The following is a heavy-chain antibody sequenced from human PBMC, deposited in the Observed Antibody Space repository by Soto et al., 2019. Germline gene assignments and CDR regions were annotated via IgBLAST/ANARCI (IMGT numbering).Heavy chain of an antibody. CDR1: GESFSGYS. D-gene: IGHD3-3*01. CDR3: ARGHGFWSGFYAY. Sequence: QVQLLQWGAGLLKPSETLSLTCAVYGESFSGYSWSWIRQPPGKGLEWIGEIIHGGNTNDNPSLKSRVTISVDTSKKQFSLKLSSVTAADTAVYYCARGHGFWSGFYAYWGQGILVTVSS. V-gene: IGHV4-34*01. J-gene: IGHJ4*02. CDR2: IIHGGNT.